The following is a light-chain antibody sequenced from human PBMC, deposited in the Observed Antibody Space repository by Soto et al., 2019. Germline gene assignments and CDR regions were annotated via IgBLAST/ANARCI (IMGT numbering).Light chain of an antibody. CDR2: WAS. CDR1: RSVLYKSNNKNH. Sequence: DIVMTQSPDSLAVSLGERATMNCRCSRSVLYKSNNKNHLAWYQQKPGQPPQLIIYWASTRESGVPERFSGSGSGTDFTLSISRLEPEDFAVYYCQQYGVSPTFGGGTKVDIK. V-gene: IGKV4-1*01. J-gene: IGKJ4*01. CDR3: QQYGVSPT.